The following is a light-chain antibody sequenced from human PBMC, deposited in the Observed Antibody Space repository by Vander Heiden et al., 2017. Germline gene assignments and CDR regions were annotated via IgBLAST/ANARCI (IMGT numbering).Light chain of an antibody. V-gene: IGLV1-40*01. J-gene: IGLJ2*01. CDR3: QSYDNDLKV. CDR1: RANYD. CDR2: GNN. Sequence: QTVLTQPPSASGSPGQRVTISCTRANYDVHWYQQLPGTAPKLLIFGNNNRPSGVPDRFSGSKSGTSASLAITGLQAEDEADYYCQSYDNDLKVFGGGTKLTVL.